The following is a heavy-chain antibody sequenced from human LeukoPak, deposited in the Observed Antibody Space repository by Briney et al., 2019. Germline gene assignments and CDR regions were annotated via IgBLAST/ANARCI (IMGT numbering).Heavy chain of an antibody. D-gene: IGHD2-15*01. J-gene: IGHJ2*01. V-gene: IGHV3-33*01. CDR1: AFTFSNYG. Sequence: GGSLRLSCAASAFTFSNYGMHWVRQAPGKRLEWVAVIFYDGSKTYYADSVRGRFTISRDNSMHTLYLQMNSLRAEDTAVYYCARDQRSWYFDLWGRGTLVTVSS. CDR2: IFYDGSKT. CDR3: ARDQRSWYFDL.